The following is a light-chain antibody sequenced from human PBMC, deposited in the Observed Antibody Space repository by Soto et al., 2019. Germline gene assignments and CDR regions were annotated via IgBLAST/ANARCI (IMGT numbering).Light chain of an antibody. V-gene: IGKV1-27*01. J-gene: IGKJ4*01. Sequence: DIQMTQSPSSLSASVGDRVTITCRASQGISNYLAWYQQKPGKVPKLLIYAASTLRSGVPSQFSGSGSGTDSNITISSLQPEDVATDYCQKYNSVTLTFGGGTKVEIK. CDR1: QGISNY. CDR2: AAS. CDR3: QKYNSVTLT.